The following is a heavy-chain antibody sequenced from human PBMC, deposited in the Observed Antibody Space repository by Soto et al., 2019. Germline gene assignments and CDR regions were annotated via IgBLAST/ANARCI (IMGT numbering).Heavy chain of an antibody. CDR3: ARLPYLSYFDS. V-gene: IGHV4-34*01. CDR2: ISHAGT. Sequence: QVHLQQWGVGLLKPSETLSLTCGVYGGAFSTYYWSWVRQPPGKGLEWIGEISHAGTNNSPSLEGRVTISRDTSKNQFSLRLTSVTAADTALYYCARLPYLSYFDSWGQGTLVTVSS. J-gene: IGHJ4*02. CDR1: GGAFSTYY.